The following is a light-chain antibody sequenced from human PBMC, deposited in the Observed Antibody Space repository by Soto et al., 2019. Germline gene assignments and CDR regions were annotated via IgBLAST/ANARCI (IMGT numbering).Light chain of an antibody. CDR3: AAWDDSLNGRV. J-gene: IGLJ1*01. V-gene: IGLV1-44*01. CDR1: NSNIGSNT. CDR2: YDN. Sequence: QLVLTQPPSASGTPGQRVTIYCSGSNSNIGSNTVNWYQQLPGTAPKLLIYYDNLRPSGVPDRISGSKSGTSASLAISGLQSDDEADYYCAAWDDSLNGRVFGTGTKLTVL.